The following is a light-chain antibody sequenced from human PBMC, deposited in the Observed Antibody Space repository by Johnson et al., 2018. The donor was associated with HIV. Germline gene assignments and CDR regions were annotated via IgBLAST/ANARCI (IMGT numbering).Light chain of an antibody. V-gene: IGLV1-51*02. CDR1: SSNIGNNY. J-gene: IGLJ1*01. Sequence: QSVLTQPPSVSAAPGQKVTISCSGSSSNIGNNYVSWYQQLPGTAPKLLIHENNKRPSGIPDRFSGSKSGTSATLGIAGLQTGAEADYYCGTWDNSLSTGAVFGTGTKDTVL. CDR2: ENN. CDR3: GTWDNSLSTGAV.